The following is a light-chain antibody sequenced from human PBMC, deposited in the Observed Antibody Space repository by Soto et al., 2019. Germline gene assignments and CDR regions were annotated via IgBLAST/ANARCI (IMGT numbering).Light chain of an antibody. V-gene: IGKV1-6*01. Sequence: IQLTQSPSSRSASAGERVTITCRVSQGISSYLAWYQQKPGKAPKLLIYSASTLQSGVPSRFSGSGSGTDFTLTISSLQPEDFATYHCLQDHNSLTFGPGTKVDIK. CDR3: LQDHNSLT. CDR2: SAS. CDR1: QGISSY. J-gene: IGKJ3*01.